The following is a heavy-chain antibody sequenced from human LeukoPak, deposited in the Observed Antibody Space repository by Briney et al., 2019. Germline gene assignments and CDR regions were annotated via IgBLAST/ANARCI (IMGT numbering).Heavy chain of an antibody. CDR2: INHSGST. V-gene: IGHV4-34*01. Sequence: SETLSLTCAVYGGPFSGYYWSWIRQPPGKGLEWIGEINHSGSTNYNPSLKSRVTISVDTSKNQFSLKLSSVTAADTAVYYCASLNRVAGYYYYMDVWGKGTTVTVSS. CDR3: ASLNRVAGYYYYMDV. J-gene: IGHJ6*03. D-gene: IGHD3-3*01. CDR1: GGPFSGYY.